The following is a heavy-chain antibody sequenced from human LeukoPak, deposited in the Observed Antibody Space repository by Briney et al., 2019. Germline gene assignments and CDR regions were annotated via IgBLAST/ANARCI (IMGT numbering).Heavy chain of an antibody. CDR2: IYYSGST. D-gene: IGHD3-10*01. J-gene: IGHJ5*02. V-gene: IGHV4-59*12. CDR3: ATYGSGSYRFDP. Sequence: SETLSLTCTFSGTSISSSYWSWIRQPPGRGLEWIAYIYYSGSTNYNPSLKSRVTISVDTSKNQFSLKLNSVTAADTAVYYCATYGSGSYRFDPWGQGTLVTVSS. CDR1: GTSISSSY.